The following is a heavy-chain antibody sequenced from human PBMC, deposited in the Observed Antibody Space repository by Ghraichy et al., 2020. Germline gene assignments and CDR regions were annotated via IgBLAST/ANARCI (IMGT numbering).Heavy chain of an antibody. CDR3: ARDPIYSSSSLRYYYYYGMDV. D-gene: IGHD6-6*01. CDR1: GFTFSSYW. CDR2: INSDGSST. Sequence: GGSLRLSCAASGFTFSSYWMHWVRQAPGKGLVWVSRINSDGSSTSYADSVKGRFTISRDNAKNTLYLQMNSLRAEDTAVYYCARDPIYSSSSLRYYYYYGMDVWGQGTTVTVSS. J-gene: IGHJ6*02. V-gene: IGHV3-74*01.